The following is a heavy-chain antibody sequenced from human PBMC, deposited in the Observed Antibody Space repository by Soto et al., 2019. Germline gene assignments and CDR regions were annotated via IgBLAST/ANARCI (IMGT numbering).Heavy chain of an antibody. Sequence: QLQLQESGPGLVKPSETLSLTCTVSGGSISSSSYYWGWIRQPPGKGLEWIGGIYYSGSTFYNPSLKSRVPISGDTSQNQFSLKLSSVTAADTAVYYGATFYGDYVSYWGQGTLVTVSS. CDR1: GGSISSSSYY. CDR2: IYYSGST. J-gene: IGHJ4*02. CDR3: ATFYGDYVSY. V-gene: IGHV4-39*01. D-gene: IGHD4-17*01.